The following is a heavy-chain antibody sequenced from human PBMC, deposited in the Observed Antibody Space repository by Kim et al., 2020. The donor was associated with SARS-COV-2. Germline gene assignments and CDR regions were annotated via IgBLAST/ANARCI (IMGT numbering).Heavy chain of an antibody. Sequence: ASVKVSCKVSGYTLTELSMHWVRQAPGKGLEWMGGFDPEDGETIYAQKFQGRVTMTEDTSTDTAYMELSSLRSEDTAVYYCAKTGTTHFDYGMDVWGQGTTVTVSS. CDR1: GYTLTELS. CDR3: AKTGTTHFDYGMDV. V-gene: IGHV1-24*01. D-gene: IGHD1-7*01. CDR2: FDPEDGET. J-gene: IGHJ6*02.